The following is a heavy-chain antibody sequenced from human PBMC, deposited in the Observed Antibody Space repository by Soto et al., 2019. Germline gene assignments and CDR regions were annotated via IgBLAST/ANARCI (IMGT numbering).Heavy chain of an antibody. Sequence: SVKVSCKASGGTFSSYAISWVRQAPGQGLEWMGGIIPIFGTASYAQKFQGRVTITADESTSTAYMELSSLRSEDTAVYYCARGRVVVIFPFDYWGQGTLVTVSS. J-gene: IGHJ4*02. V-gene: IGHV1-69*13. CDR3: ARGRVVVIFPFDY. D-gene: IGHD3-22*01. CDR2: IIPIFGTA. CDR1: GGTFSSYA.